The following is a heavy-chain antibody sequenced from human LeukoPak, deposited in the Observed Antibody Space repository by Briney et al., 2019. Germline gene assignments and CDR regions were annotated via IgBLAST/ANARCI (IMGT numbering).Heavy chain of an antibody. D-gene: IGHD6-13*01. J-gene: IGHJ3*02. CDR2: INPNSGGT. V-gene: IGHV1-2*04. CDR3: ARSIAAAGDAFDI. Sequence: GASVKVSCKASGYTFTGYYMHWVRQAPGQGLEWMGWINPNSGGTNYTQKFQGWVTMTRDTSISTAYMELSRLRSDDTAVYYCARSIAAAGDAFDIWGQGTRVTVSS. CDR1: GYTFTGYY.